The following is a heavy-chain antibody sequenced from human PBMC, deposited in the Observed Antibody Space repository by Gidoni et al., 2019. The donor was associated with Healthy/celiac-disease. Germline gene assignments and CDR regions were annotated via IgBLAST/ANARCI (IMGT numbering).Heavy chain of an antibody. CDR2: VIPIFGTA. D-gene: IGHD6-19*01. CDR3: AGGRIAVAGKYYYYYGMDV. Sequence: VIPIFGTANYAQKFQGRVTITADESTSTAYMELSSLRSEDTAVYYCAGGRIAVAGKYYYYYGMDVWGQGTTVTVSS. J-gene: IGHJ6*02. V-gene: IGHV1-69*01.